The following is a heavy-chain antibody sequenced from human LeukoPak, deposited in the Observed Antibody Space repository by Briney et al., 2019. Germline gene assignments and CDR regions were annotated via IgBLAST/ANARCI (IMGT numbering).Heavy chain of an antibody. D-gene: IGHD5-18*01. CDR2: TYYRSKWYN. V-gene: IGHV6-1*01. J-gene: IGHJ5*02. Sequence: SQTLSLTCAISGDRVSCNSAAWDWIRQSPPRGLEGVGRTYYRSKWYNDYAVSVKSRITINPDTSKNQFSLQLNSVTPEDTAVYYCAGDSYGPGGWFDPWGQGTLVTVSS. CDR1: GDRVSCNSAA. CDR3: AGDSYGPGGWFDP.